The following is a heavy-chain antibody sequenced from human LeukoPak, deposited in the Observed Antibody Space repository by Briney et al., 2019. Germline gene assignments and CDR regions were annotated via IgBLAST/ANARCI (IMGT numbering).Heavy chain of an antibody. CDR1: GFTVSSNY. D-gene: IGHD3-22*01. V-gene: IGHV3-53*01. CDR3: ARSQGYHDSSGYYYPYYFDY. Sequence: GGSLRLSCAASGFTVSSNYMSWVRQAPGKGLEWVSIIYGGGSTYYADSVKGRFTISRDNSKNTLYLQMNSLRAEDTAVYYCARSQGYHDSSGYYYPYYFDYWGQGTLVTVSS. J-gene: IGHJ4*02. CDR2: IYGGGST.